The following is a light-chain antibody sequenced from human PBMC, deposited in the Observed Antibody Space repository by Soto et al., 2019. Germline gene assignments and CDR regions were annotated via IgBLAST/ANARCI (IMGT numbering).Light chain of an antibody. V-gene: IGKV3-20*01. CDR3: QQYGSPLWT. J-gene: IGKJ1*01. CDR2: GDS. Sequence: EIVLTQSPGTLSLSPGDRATLSCRASQSVTGTYLAWYQQKPGQAPRLLIYGDSIRATGIPDRFSGSGSGTEFTLTISGLEPEDSAVYYCQQYGSPLWTFGQGTKVEI. CDR1: QSVTGTY.